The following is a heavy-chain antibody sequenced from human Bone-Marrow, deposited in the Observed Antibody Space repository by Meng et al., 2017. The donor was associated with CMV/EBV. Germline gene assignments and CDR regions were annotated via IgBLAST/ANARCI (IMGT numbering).Heavy chain of an antibody. D-gene: IGHD3-9*01. CDR1: GGSFSGYY. J-gene: IGHJ4*02. CDR3: ARGVVRYFDWLSGPYYFDY. CDR2: INHSGST. Sequence: SETLSLTCAVYGGSFSGYYWSWIRQPPGKGLEWIGEINHSGSTNYNPSLKSRVTISVDTSKNQFSLKLSSVTAADTAVYYCARGVVRYFDWLSGPYYFDYWGQGTLVTCPQ. V-gene: IGHV4-34*01.